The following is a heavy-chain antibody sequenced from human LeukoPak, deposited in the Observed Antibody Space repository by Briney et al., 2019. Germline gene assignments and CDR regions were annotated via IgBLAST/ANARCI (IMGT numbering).Heavy chain of an antibody. CDR1: GGSFSGYY. V-gene: IGHV4-34*01. J-gene: IGHJ3*02. CDR3: ARGGWLRYSNAFDI. Sequence: SETLSLTCAVYGGSFSGYYWSWIRQPPGKGLGWIGEINHSGSTNYNPSLKSRVTISVDTSKNQFSLKLSSVTAADTAVYYCARGGWLRYSNAFDIWGQGTMVTVSS. D-gene: IGHD5-12*01. CDR2: INHSGST.